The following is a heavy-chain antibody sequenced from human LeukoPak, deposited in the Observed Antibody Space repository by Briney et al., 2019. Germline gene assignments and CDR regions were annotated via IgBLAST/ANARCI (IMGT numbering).Heavy chain of an antibody. V-gene: IGHV3-13*01. CDR2: IDTAGNT. D-gene: IGHD3-16*01. CDR1: GFTFSSYS. CDR3: ARTSKVTSVMDI. Sequence: PGGSLRLSCAASGFTFSSYSTNWVRQAPGKGLEWVSDIDTAGNTFYPGSVRGRFTISRENAKNSLYLQMNNVRAGDTAVYYCARTSKVTSVMDIWGQGTMVTVSS. J-gene: IGHJ3*02.